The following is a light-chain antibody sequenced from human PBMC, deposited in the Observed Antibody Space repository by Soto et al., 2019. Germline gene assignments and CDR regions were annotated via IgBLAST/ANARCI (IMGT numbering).Light chain of an antibody. CDR2: DAS. CDR1: QSVSSN. J-gene: IGKJ5*01. CDR3: QQRFNWQVT. Sequence: EIVMTQSPATLSVSPVERSTLSCSASQSVSSNLAWYQQKPGQAPRLLIYDASNRATGIPARFSGSGSGTDFTLTISSLEPEDFAVYYCQQRFNWQVTFGQGTRLEIK. V-gene: IGKV3D-11*02.